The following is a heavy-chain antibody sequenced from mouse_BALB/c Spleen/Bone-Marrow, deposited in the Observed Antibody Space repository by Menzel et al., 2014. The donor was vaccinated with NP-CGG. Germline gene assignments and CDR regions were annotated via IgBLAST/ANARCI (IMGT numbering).Heavy chain of an antibody. CDR1: GFNIKDTY. CDR3: ARGGSSYGWYVGV. J-gene: IGHJ1*01. CDR2: IVPANGNT. V-gene: IGHV14-3*02. D-gene: IGHD1-1*01. Sequence: FQLQQSGAELVTPGASVKLSCTASGFNIKDTYMHWVKQRPEQVLPWIARIVPANGNTKSDPKFHGQSTITADASCNTAYLQLSSLTSEDTEVYYCARGGSSYGWYVGVWGAGTTGTGSS.